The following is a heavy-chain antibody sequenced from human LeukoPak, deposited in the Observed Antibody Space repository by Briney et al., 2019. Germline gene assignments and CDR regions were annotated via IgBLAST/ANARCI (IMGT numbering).Heavy chain of an antibody. Sequence: GGSLRLSCAASGFTFSSYAMHWVRQAPGKGLEWVAVISYDGSNKSYADSVKGRFTISRDNSKNTLYLQMNSLRAEDTAVYYCAKRSSSFFDYWGQGTLVTVSS. D-gene: IGHD6-6*01. CDR2: ISYDGSNK. CDR3: AKRSSSFFDY. CDR1: GFTFSSYA. J-gene: IGHJ4*02. V-gene: IGHV3-30-3*02.